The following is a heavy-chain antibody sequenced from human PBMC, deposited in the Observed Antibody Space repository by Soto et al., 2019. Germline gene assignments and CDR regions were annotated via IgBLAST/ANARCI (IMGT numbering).Heavy chain of an antibody. D-gene: IGHD3-22*01. CDR3: ARGDYDSSGYYGVEYYFDY. V-gene: IGHV4-30-4*01. CDR1: GGSISSGDYY. Sequence: PSETLSLTCTVSGGSISSGDYYWSWIRQPPGKGLEWIGYIYYSGSTYYNPSLKSRVTISVDTSKNQFSLKLSSVTAADTAVYYCARGDYDSSGYYGVEYYFDYWGQGTLVTVSS. J-gene: IGHJ4*02. CDR2: IYYSGST.